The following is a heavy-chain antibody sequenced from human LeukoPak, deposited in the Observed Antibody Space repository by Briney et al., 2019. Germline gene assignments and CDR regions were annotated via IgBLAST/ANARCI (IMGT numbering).Heavy chain of an antibody. J-gene: IGHJ4*02. CDR2: IYYSGST. V-gene: IGHV4-61*01. D-gene: IGHD3-3*01. CDR1: GYSISSGYY. Sequence: SETLSLTCAVSGYSISSGYYWGWIRQPPGKGLEWSGYIYYSGSTNYNPSLKSRVTISVDTSKTQFSLQLSSVTAADTAVYYCARVGDFWSGYLPYFDYWGQGTLVTVSS. CDR3: ARVGDFWSGYLPYFDY.